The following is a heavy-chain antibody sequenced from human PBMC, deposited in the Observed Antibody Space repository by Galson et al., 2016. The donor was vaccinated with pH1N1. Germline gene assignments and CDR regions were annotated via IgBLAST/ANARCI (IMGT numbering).Heavy chain of an antibody. CDR2: IDWDDDK. D-gene: IGHD2-15*01. Sequence: PALVKPTQTLTLTCTFSGFSLTTSGMRVSWIRQAPGKALEWLARIDWDDDKLYNTSLKTRLTITKDTSRNQVVLTMSNTDPVDKATYYCARGPRRTWYFDYWGQGTLVTVSS. CDR3: ARGPRRTWYFDY. CDR1: GFSLTTSGMR. V-gene: IGHV2-70*04. J-gene: IGHJ4*02.